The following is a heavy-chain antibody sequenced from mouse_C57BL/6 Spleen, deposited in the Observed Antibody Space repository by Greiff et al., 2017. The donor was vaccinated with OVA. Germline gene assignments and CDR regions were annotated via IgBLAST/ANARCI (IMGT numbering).Heavy chain of an antibody. CDR3: ARENGSSYDD. CDR2: IYPSDSET. V-gene: IGHV1-61*01. Sequence: QVQLQQPGAELVRPGSSVKLSCKASGYTFTSYWMDWVKQRPGQGLEWIGNIYPSDSETHYNQKFKDKATLTVDKSSSTAYMQLSSLTSEDSAVYYCARENGSSYDDWGQGTTLTVSS. CDR1: GYTFTSYW. J-gene: IGHJ2*01. D-gene: IGHD1-1*01.